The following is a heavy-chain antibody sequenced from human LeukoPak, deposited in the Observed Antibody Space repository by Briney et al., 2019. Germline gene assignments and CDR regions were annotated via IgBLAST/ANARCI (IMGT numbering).Heavy chain of an antibody. V-gene: IGHV1-69*13. CDR2: IIPIFGTA. CDR3: ARDRGIAVAANYYYYGMDV. D-gene: IGHD6-19*01. J-gene: IGHJ6*02. CDR1: GGTFSSYA. Sequence: ASVKVSCTASGGTFSSYAISWVRQAPGQGLESMGGIIPIFGTANYAQKFQGRVTITADESTSTAYMELSSLRSEDTAVYYCARDRGIAVAANYYYYGMDVWGQGTMVTVSS.